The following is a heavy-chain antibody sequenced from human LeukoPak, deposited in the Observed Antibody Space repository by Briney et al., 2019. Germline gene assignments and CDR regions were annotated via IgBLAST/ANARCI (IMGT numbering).Heavy chain of an antibody. D-gene: IGHD3-10*01. V-gene: IGHV1-18*01. CDR2: ISAYNGNT. J-gene: IGHJ6*03. Sequence: ASVKVSCKAPGYTFSSYGISWVRQAPGQGLEWMGWISAYNGNTNYAQNLQGRLTMTTDTSTSTAYMELRSLRSDDTAVYYCARNHGSGSPYYYYYMDVWGKGTTVTVSS. CDR3: ARNHGSGSPYYYYYMDV. CDR1: GYTFSSYG.